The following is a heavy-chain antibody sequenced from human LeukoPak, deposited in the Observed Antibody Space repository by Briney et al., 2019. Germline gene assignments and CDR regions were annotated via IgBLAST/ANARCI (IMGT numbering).Heavy chain of an antibody. CDR1: GSTLTNYG. CDR3: ARDGYNSFDY. J-gene: IGHJ4*02. V-gene: IGHV1-69*05. CDR2: IIPIFGTA. D-gene: IGHD5-24*01. Sequence: SVKVSFKASGSTLTNYGISWVRQAPGQGLEWMGGIIPIFGTANYAQKFQGRVTITTDESTSTAYMELSSLRSEDTAVYYCARDGYNSFDYWGQGTLVTVSS.